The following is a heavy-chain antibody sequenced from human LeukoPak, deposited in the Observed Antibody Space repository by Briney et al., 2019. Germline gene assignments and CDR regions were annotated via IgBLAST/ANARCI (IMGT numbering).Heavy chain of an antibody. V-gene: IGHV3-23*01. CDR3: AKGKLVHY. Sequence: GGSLRLSCAAPGFTFSRNGMTWVRQAPGKGLEWVSAISGSGGNTYYADSVKGRFTISGDNSKNTLYLQMNSLRAEDTAVYYCAKGKLVHYWGQGTLVTVSS. D-gene: IGHD3-10*01. CDR1: GFTFSRNG. J-gene: IGHJ4*02. CDR2: ISGSGGNT.